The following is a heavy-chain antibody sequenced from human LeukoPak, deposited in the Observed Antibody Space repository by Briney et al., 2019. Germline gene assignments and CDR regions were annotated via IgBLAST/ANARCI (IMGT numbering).Heavy chain of an antibody. CDR2: IYSGGGI. V-gene: IGHV3-53*01. Sequence: GGSLRLSCAASEFIVSSNYMNWVRQAPGKGLEWVSVIYSGGGIYYADSVKGRFTISRDISKNMLYLQMNSLRADDTAVYYCARGHNTATSGTRAFDIWGQGTMGTVSS. J-gene: IGHJ3*02. CDR1: EFIVSSNY. D-gene: IGHD5-18*01. CDR3: ARGHNTATSGTRAFDI.